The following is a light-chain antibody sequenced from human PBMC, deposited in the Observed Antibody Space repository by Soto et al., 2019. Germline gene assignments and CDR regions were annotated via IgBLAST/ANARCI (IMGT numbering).Light chain of an antibody. CDR1: QSVSSN. CDR2: GAS. V-gene: IGKV3-15*01. J-gene: IGKJ1*01. CDR3: QQYNNWPQT. Sequence: EIVMTQSPATLSVSPGERATLSCRASQSVSSNLAWYQQKPGQAPRLLIYGASTRATGIPARFSGSGSGTEFTLTISSLRSEDFAEYHCQQYNNWPQTFGQGTKVDI.